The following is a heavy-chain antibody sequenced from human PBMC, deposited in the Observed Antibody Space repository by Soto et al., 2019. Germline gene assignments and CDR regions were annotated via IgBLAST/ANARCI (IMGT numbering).Heavy chain of an antibody. D-gene: IGHD6-19*01. J-gene: IGHJ4*02. V-gene: IGHV3-21*04. Sequence: PGGSLRLSCAASGFTFSSYSMNWVRQAPGKGLEWVSSISSSSSYIYYADSVKGRFTISRDNSENRLHLQMNSLRAEDTAVYFCARRDNSGWYSLDYWGQGTPVTVSS. CDR2: ISSSSSYI. CDR1: GFTFSSYS. CDR3: ARRDNSGWYSLDY.